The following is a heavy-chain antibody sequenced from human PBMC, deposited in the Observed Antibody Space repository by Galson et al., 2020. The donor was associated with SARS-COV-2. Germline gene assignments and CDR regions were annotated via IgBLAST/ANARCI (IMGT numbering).Heavy chain of an antibody. CDR2: ISYDGSNK. V-gene: IGHV3-30-3*01. J-gene: IGHJ4*01. CDR3: ARPGAGSYRSYCDY. Sequence: GESLKISCAASGFTFSSYAMHWVRQAPGKGLEWVAVISYDGSNKYYADSVKGRFTISRDNSKNTLYLQMNSLRAEDTAVYYCARPGAGSYRSYCDYWGQGTLVTVSS. CDR1: GFTFSSYA. D-gene: IGHD1-26*01.